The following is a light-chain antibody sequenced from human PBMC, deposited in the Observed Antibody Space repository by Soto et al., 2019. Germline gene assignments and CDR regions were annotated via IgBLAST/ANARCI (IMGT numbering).Light chain of an antibody. J-gene: IGKJ5*01. CDR1: QGISSY. V-gene: IGKV1-9*01. CDR2: AAS. Sequence: DIQLTQSPSFLSASVGDRVTITCRASQGISSYLAWYQQKPGKAPKLLIYAASTLQSGVPSRFSGSGAGTEFTLTISSLQPEDFATSYCQQLKSYPSITCGQGTRLEIK. CDR3: QQLKSYPSIT.